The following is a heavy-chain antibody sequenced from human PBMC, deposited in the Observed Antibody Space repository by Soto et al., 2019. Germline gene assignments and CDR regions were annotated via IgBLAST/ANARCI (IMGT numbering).Heavy chain of an antibody. J-gene: IGHJ6*02. Sequence: QVQLVESGGGVVQPGRSLRLSCAASGFTFSSYGMNWVRQAPGKGPEWVAVILHDGNKKYNADIVKGRFTISRDNSKNTLYLQMNSLRAEDTAVYYCAKSHRVNYYYGMDVWGQGTTVTVSS. CDR1: GFTFSSYG. V-gene: IGHV3-30*18. D-gene: IGHD6-13*01. CDR3: AKSHRVNYYYGMDV. CDR2: ILHDGNKK.